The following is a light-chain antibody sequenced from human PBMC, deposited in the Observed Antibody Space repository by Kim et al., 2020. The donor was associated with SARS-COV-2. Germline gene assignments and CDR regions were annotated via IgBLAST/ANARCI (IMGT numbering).Light chain of an antibody. J-gene: IGLJ1*01. Sequence: GQSLTISCTGTSSDVGGYNYVSWYQQHPGKAPKLIIYDVTKRPSGVSNRFSGSKSGNTASLTISGLQAEDEADYYCSSCTVSSTYVFGTGTKVTVL. CDR2: DVT. CDR3: SSCTVSSTYV. V-gene: IGLV2-14*04. CDR1: SSDVGGYNY.